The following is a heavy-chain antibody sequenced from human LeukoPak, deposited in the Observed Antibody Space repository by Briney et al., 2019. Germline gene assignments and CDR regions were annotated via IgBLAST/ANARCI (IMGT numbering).Heavy chain of an antibody. CDR2: IYHSGRT. D-gene: IGHD1-20*01. Sequence: SETLSLTCTVSGYSISSGYYWGWIRQPPGKGLEWIGSIYHSGRTYYNPSLKSRVTISVDTSKNQFSLKLSSVTAADTAVYYCARRPNWNDEANWFDPWGQGTLVTVSS. J-gene: IGHJ5*02. CDR1: GYSISSGYY. V-gene: IGHV4-38-2*02. CDR3: ARRPNWNDEANWFDP.